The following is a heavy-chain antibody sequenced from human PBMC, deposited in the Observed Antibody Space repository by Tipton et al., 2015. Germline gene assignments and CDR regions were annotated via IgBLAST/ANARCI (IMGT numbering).Heavy chain of an antibody. J-gene: IGHJ6*02. V-gene: IGHV3-23*01. CDR3: ARDSLGNIYDGMDV. CDR1: GFTFSSYA. Sequence: SLRLSCAASGFTFSSYAMSWVRQAPGKGLEWVSAISGSGGSTYYADSVKGRFTISRDNSKNTLYLQMNSLRAEDTAVYYCARDSLGNIYDGMDVWGQGTTVTVSS. D-gene: IGHD1/OR15-1a*01. CDR2: ISGSGGST.